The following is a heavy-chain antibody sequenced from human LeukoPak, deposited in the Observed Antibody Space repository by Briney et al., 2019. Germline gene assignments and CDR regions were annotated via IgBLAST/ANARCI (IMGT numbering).Heavy chain of an antibody. CDR3: ARDRRGPAAGINYYYGMDV. D-gene: IGHD6-13*01. CDR2: ITSSGSTM. J-gene: IGHJ6*02. CDR1: GFTFSTYE. Sequence: PGGSLRLSCVASGFTFSTYEMNWVRQAPGKGLEWVSYITSSGSTMYYADSVKGRFTISRDNAKNSLYLQLNTLRAEDTAVYYCARDRRGPAAGINYYYGMDVWGQGTTVTVSS. V-gene: IGHV3-48*03.